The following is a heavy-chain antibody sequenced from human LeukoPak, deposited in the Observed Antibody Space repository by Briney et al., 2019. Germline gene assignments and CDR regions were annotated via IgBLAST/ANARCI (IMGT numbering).Heavy chain of an antibody. J-gene: IGHJ4*02. CDR1: GYPFTSID. CDR3: WGILDS. D-gene: IGHD6-19*01. CDR2: MTPNSEKR. Sequence: ASVKLSCNSSGYPFTSIDIHWVRQAAGHGLEWMSWMTPNSEKRGYAQNFQGRVTMTADTSIDTDYMELSSLTFYYCARGRGWGILDSWGQGNLVTVSS. V-gene: IGHV1-8*02.